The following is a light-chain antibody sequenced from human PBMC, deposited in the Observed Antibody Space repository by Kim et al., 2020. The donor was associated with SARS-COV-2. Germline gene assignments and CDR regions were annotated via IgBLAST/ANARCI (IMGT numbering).Light chain of an antibody. CDR1: QSVSIN. J-gene: IGKJ2*03. Sequence: SASVGDRVTISCRASQSVSINLNWYQQKPGKAPRLLISAASSLQSGVPSRFSGSGSGTVFTLTINSLQPEDFGSYYCQQTFSTQYSFGQGTKLEIK. CDR2: AAS. CDR3: QQTFSTQYS. V-gene: IGKV1-39*01.